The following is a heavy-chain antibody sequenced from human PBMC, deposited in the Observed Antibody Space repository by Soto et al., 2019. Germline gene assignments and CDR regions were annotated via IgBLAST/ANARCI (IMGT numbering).Heavy chain of an antibody. J-gene: IGHJ5*02. Sequence: GGSLRLSCAASGFSFSGYWMSWVRQAPGKGPEWVANIKEDGTEQHYVDSVKGRFTISRDNSENSLFLQMNNLRAEDSAIYYCAITTSTVPYWFDPWGPGTQVTVSS. CDR1: GFSFSGYW. CDR2: IKEDGTEQ. V-gene: IGHV3-7*03. CDR3: AITTSTVPYWFDP. D-gene: IGHD4-4*01.